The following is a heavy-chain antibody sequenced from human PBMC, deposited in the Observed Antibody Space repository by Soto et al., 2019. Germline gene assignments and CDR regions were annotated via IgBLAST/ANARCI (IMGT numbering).Heavy chain of an antibody. J-gene: IGHJ6*02. CDR3: ARQRGGIAARTYYYYGMDV. D-gene: IGHD6-6*01. V-gene: IGHV4-34*01. CDR1: GGSFSGYY. CDR2: INHSGST. Sequence: TSETLSLTCAVYGGSFSGYYWSWIRQPPGKGLEWIGEINHSGSTNYNPSLKSRVTISVDTSKNQFSLKLSSVTAADTAVYYCARQRGGIAARTYYYYGMDVWGQGTTVTVSS.